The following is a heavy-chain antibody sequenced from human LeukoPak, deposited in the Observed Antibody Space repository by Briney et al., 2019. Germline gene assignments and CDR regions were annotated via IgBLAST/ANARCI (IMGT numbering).Heavy chain of an antibody. CDR3: ARSPGTTIAAAGYWYFDL. Sequence: GGSLRLSCAASGFTFSSYAMHWVRQAPGKGLEYVSAISSNGGSTYYANSVKGRFTISRDNSKNTLYLQMGSLRAEDMAVYYCARSPGTTIAAAGYWYFDLWGRGTLVTVSS. CDR2: ISSNGGST. D-gene: IGHD6-13*01. V-gene: IGHV3-64*01. CDR1: GFTFSSYA. J-gene: IGHJ2*01.